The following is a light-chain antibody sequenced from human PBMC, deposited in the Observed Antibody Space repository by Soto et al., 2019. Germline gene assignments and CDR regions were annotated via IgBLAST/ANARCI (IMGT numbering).Light chain of an antibody. CDR2: GAS. J-gene: IGKJ5*01. CDR3: QHYDRSVPIT. CDR1: LSVNSAN. Sequence: EFVLTQSPGTLSLSQEEGVTLSCRASLSVNSANLAWYQQKPGQAPRLLMYGASVRATGIPDRFSGGGSGTDFTLTISRLEPEDFAVYYCQHYDRSVPITFGQGTRLEIK. V-gene: IGKV3-20*01.